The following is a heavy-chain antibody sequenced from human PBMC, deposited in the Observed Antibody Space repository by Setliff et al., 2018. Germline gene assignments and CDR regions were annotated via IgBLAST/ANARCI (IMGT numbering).Heavy chain of an antibody. D-gene: IGHD5-12*01. CDR2: INPNSGDT. Sequence: ASVKVSCKASGYTFTTYAMSWMRQAPGQGLEWMGWINPNSGDTHSARKFQGRVTMTRDTSINTAYMELSSLTSDDTAVYYCVRGPGPSVVVAMPFDRWGQGTLVTISS. J-gene: IGHJ4*02. CDR1: GYTFTTYA. CDR3: VRGPGPSVVVAMPFDR. V-gene: IGHV1-2*02.